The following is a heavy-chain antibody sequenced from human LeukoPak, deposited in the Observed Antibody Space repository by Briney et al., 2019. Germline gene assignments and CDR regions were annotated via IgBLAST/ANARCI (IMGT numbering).Heavy chain of an antibody. D-gene: IGHD3-22*01. CDR3: ARANYYDSSGLRKYYFDD. CDR2: INHSGST. CDR1: GGSFSGYY. Sequence: SETLSLTCAVYGGSFSGYYWSWIRQPPGKGLEWIGEINHSGSTNYNPSLKSRVTISVDTSKNQFSLKLSSVTAADTAVYYCARANYYDSSGLRKYYFDDWGQGTLVTVSS. J-gene: IGHJ4*02. V-gene: IGHV4-34*01.